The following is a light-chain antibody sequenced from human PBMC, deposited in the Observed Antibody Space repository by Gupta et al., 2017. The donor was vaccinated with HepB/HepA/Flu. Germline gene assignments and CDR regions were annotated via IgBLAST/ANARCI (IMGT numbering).Light chain of an antibody. J-gene: IGKJ2*01. CDR2: TSS. CDR1: QSVATY. Sequence: DIQMTQSPSSLSASVGDSVTITCRASQSVATYLNWYQHKRGQAPKLLVHTSSILQSGVPSRFSGNGYKTEFTLTSTRLQAEDSANYYCQHSYSPYTFGQGTKLEIK. CDR3: QHSYSPYT. V-gene: IGKV1-39*01.